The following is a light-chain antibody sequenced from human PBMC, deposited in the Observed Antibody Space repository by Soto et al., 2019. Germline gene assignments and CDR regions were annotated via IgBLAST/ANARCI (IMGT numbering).Light chain of an antibody. V-gene: IGKV1-39*01. CDR1: QSISSY. CDR3: QQSYSTPWT. Sequence: IQMTQSPSSLSASVGDRVTITCLASQSISSYLNWYQHKPGKAPKLLIYAASSLQSGVPSRFSGSGSGTDFTLTISSLQPEDFATYYCQQSYSTPWTFGQGTKVDIK. CDR2: AAS. J-gene: IGKJ1*01.